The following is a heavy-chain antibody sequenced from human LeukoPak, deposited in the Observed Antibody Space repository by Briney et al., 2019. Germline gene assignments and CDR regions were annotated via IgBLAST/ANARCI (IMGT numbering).Heavy chain of an antibody. Sequence: GSLRLSCVESGFTSSNYAMSWVRQAPGGGLEWVAAISGNGGTTYYADSVKGRFTISRDNSKNTLYLQMNSLRAEDTAVFYCAKATTISAAGSHFVYWGQGTLATVSS. D-gene: IGHD6-13*01. V-gene: IGHV3-23*01. J-gene: IGHJ4*02. CDR1: GFTSSNYA. CDR2: ISGNGGTT. CDR3: AKATTISAAGSHFVY.